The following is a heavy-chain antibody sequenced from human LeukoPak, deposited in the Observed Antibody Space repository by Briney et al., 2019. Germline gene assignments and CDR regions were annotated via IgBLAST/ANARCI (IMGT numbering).Heavy chain of an antibody. J-gene: IGHJ4*02. V-gene: IGHV3-74*01. D-gene: IGHD4-17*01. CDR3: ARASTTVPNLLDH. CDR2: IKGDGSST. Sequence: GGSLRLSCAASGFTFSTYWMHWVRQAPGKGLVCVARIKGDGSSTIYADSVKGRFTISRDNSKNTLYLQTSSLRAEDTAVYYCARASTTVPNLLDHWGRGTLVTVSS. CDR1: GFTFSTYW.